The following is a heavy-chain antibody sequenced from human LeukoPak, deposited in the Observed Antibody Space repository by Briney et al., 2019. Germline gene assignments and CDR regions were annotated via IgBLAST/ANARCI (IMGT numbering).Heavy chain of an antibody. D-gene: IGHD4-23*01. Sequence: SVKVSCKASGFTFTSSAMQWVRQARGQRLEWIGWIVVGSGNTNYAQKLQGRVTMTTDTSTTTAYMELRSLRSDDTAIYYCARLLQGWELNYYYSYMDVWGKGTTVTISS. J-gene: IGHJ6*03. CDR3: ARLLQGWELNYYYSYMDV. CDR1: GFTFTSSA. V-gene: IGHV1-58*02. CDR2: IVVGSGNT.